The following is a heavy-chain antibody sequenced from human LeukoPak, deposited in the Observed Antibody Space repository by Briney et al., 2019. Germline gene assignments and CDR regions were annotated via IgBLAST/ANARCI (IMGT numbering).Heavy chain of an antibody. D-gene: IGHD1-7*01. CDR1: GGSISSSSYY. CDR3: ARITNAQGWNYITNYYYYMDV. Sequence: PSETLSLTCTVSGGSISSSSYYWGWIRQPPGKGPEWIGSIYYSGSTYYNPSLKSRVTISVDTSKNQFSLKLSSVTAADTAVYYCARITNAQGWNYITNYYYYMDVWGKRTTVTVSS. J-gene: IGHJ6*03. V-gene: IGHV4-39*07. CDR2: IYYSGST.